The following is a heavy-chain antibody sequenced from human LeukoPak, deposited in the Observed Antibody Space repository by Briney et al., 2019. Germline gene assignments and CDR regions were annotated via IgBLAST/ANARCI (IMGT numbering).Heavy chain of an antibody. J-gene: IGHJ4*02. CDR1: GFTFSSNA. CDR2: ISYDGNNK. D-gene: IGHD4/OR15-4a*01. Sequence: SGGSLRLSCAASGFTFSSNAMHWVRQAPGKGLKWVALISYDGNNKYYADSVKGRFTISRDISKNMLYLQMNSLRAEDTAVYYCAKESGALGAPLYDYWGRGILVTASS. CDR3: AKESGALGAPLYDY. V-gene: IGHV3-30-3*01.